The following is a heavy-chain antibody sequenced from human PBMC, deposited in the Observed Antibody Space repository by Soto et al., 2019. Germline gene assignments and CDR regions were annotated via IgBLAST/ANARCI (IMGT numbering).Heavy chain of an antibody. J-gene: IGHJ4*02. V-gene: IGHV4-39*01. CDR3: VSQLTTVPTQAYFDY. CDR2: VYYRGRS. CDR1: GGSVTNSSYY. Sequence: LATLSCTCTVSGGSVTNSSYYWSWIRQSPGEGLEWIGSVYYRGRSYSKSSVKSRGTISVDTSKNRFSLSLNSVTASDTAVYFCVSQLTTVPTQAYFDYWGPGALVTVSS.